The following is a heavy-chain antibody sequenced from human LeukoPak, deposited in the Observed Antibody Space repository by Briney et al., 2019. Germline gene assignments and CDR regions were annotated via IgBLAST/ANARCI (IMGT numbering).Heavy chain of an antibody. V-gene: IGHV4-59*01. J-gene: IGHJ4*02. Sequence: SSETLSLTCSFSGDSISTYYWSWIRQSPGKGLEWIGHIYSSGNTDYNSSLKSRVTISVDTSKSQFSLRLSSVTATDTAVYYCARLRWQLVGPYFDYWGQGILVPASS. CDR3: ARLRWQLVGPYFDY. CDR2: IYSSGNT. CDR1: GDSISTYY. D-gene: IGHD1-26*01.